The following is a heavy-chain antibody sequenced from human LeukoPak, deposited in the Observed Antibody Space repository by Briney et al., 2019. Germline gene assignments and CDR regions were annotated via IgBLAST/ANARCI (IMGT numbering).Heavy chain of an antibody. D-gene: IGHD2-2*01. CDR3: TRTCSTSCFEDWFDP. Sequence: GGSLRLSCAASGSTFSGSAMHWVRQASGKGLEWVGRIRSKANSYATAYAASVKGRFTISRDDSKNTAYLQMNSLKTEDTAVYYCTRTCSTSCFEDWFDPWGQGTLVTVSS. V-gene: IGHV3-73*01. CDR1: GSTFSGSA. J-gene: IGHJ5*02. CDR2: IRSKANSYAT.